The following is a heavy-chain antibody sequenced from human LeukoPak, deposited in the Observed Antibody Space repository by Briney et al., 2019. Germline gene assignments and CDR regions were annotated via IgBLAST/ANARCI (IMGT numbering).Heavy chain of an antibody. Sequence: GSLRLSCAASGFTFSSYSMNWVRQAPGKGLEWVSSISSSSSYIYYADSVKGRFTISRDNAKNSLYLQMNSLRAEDTAVYYCARPKNIAVEFAFDIWGQGTMVTVSS. D-gene: IGHD6-19*01. CDR3: ARPKNIAVEFAFDI. CDR2: ISSSSSYI. J-gene: IGHJ3*02. V-gene: IGHV3-21*01. CDR1: GFTFSSYS.